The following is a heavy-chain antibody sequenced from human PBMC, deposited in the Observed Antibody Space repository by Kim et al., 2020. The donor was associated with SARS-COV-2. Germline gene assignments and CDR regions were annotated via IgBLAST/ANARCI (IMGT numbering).Heavy chain of an antibody. J-gene: IGHJ4*02. D-gene: IGHD6-19*01. CDR3: ARGELAVAGPDY. Sequence: NYAQKLQGRVTMTTDTSTSTAYMELRSLRSDDTAVYYCARGELAVAGPDYWGQGTLVTVSS. V-gene: IGHV1-18*01.